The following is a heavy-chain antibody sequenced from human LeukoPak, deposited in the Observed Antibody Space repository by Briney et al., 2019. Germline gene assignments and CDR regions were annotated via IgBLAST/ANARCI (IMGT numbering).Heavy chain of an antibody. CDR1: GFTFSSYA. Sequence: GGSLRLSCAASGFTFSSYAMSWVRQAPEKGLEWVPAISGSGHSTYCGDSVKGRFTISRDNSKNTLYLQMNSLRAEDTAVYYCAKTRPLDSSSWSHGDYWGQGTLVTVSS. V-gene: IGHV3-23*01. CDR3: AKTRPLDSSSWSHGDY. CDR2: ISGSGHST. D-gene: IGHD6-13*01. J-gene: IGHJ4*02.